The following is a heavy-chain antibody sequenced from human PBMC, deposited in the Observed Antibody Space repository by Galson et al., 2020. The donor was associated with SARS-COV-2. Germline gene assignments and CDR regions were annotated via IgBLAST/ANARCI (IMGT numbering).Heavy chain of an antibody. D-gene: IGHD5-18*01. CDR2: ISYDGSNK. CDR3: ARNSYGNAFAI. CDR1: GFTFSSYA. J-gene: IGHJ3*02. V-gene: IGHV3-30*04. Sequence: GESLKISCAASGFTFSSYAMHWVRQAPGKGLEWVSVISYDGSNKYYADSVKGRFTISRDNSKNTLYLQMNSLRAEDTAVYYCARNSYGNAFAIWGQGTLVTVSS.